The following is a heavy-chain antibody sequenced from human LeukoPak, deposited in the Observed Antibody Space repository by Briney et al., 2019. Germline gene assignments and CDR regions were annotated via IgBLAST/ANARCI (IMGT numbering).Heavy chain of an antibody. Sequence: ASLKVSCKASGGTFSSYAISWVRQAPGQGLEWMGLINPSGGSTSYAQKFQGRVTMTRDTSTSTVYMELSSLRSEDTAVYYCARAYGFWSGYYWLKTYYYYYYGMDVWGQGTTVTVSS. CDR2: INPSGGST. CDR3: ARAYGFWSGYYWLKTYYYYYYGMDV. V-gene: IGHV1-46*01. D-gene: IGHD3-3*01. J-gene: IGHJ6*02. CDR1: GGTFSSYA.